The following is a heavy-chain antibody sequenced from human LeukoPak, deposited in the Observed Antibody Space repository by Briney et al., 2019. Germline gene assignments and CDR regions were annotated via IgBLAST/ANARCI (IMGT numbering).Heavy chain of an antibody. CDR1: GITLSNYA. V-gene: IGHV3-23*01. J-gene: IGHJ4*02. CDR3: AKRGVVIRVILVGFHKEAYYFDS. CDR2: ISGSGGGA. D-gene: IGHD3-22*01. Sequence: GGSLRLSCAVSGITLSNYAMTWVRQAPGKGLEWVAGISGSGGGANYADSVKGRFTISRDNYKNTLYLQMNSLGAEDTAVYFCAKRGVVIRVILVGFHKEAYYFDSWGQGALVTVSS.